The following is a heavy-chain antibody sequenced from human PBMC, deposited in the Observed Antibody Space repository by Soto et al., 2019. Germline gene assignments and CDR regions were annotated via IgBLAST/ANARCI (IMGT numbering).Heavy chain of an antibody. J-gene: IGHJ4*02. CDR1: GGTFSSYA. V-gene: IGHV1-69*01. CDR2: IIPIFGTA. Sequence: QVQLVQSGAEVKKPGSSVKVSCKASGGTFSSYAISWVRQAPGQGLEWMGGIIPIFGTANYAQKFQGRVTITADEATSTAYMELSSLRSEDTAVYYCAGNVWGMWGAKKADPDDYWGQGTLVTVSS. D-gene: IGHD3-16*01. CDR3: AGNVWGMWGAKKADPDDY.